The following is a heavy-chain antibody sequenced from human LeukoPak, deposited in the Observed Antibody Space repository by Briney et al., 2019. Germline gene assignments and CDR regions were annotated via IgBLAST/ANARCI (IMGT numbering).Heavy chain of an antibody. CDR2: IYYSGST. CDR3: ARHEIIAVAGPVEADAFDI. J-gene: IGHJ3*02. Sequence: PSETLSLTCTVSGGSISSYYWSWIRQPPGKGLEWIGSIYYSGSTYYNPSLKSRVTISVDTSKNQFSLKLSSVTAADTAVYYCARHEIIAVAGPVEADAFDIWGQGTMVTVSS. V-gene: IGHV4-59*05. CDR1: GGSISSYY. D-gene: IGHD6-19*01.